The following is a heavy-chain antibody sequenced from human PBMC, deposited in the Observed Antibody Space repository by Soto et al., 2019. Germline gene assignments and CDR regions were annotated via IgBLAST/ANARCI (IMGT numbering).Heavy chain of an antibody. V-gene: IGHV1-8*01. J-gene: IGHJ5*02. CDR2: MNPNSGNT. D-gene: IGHD6-13*01. Sequence: QVQLVQSGAEVKKPGASVKVSCKASGYTITSYDINWVRQATGQGLEWMGWMNPNSGNTDYAQKFQGRVTMTRNTSISTASMELSSLRSEDTAVYYCARERSAAGTGWFDPWGQGTLVTVSS. CDR3: ARERSAAGTGWFDP. CDR1: GYTITSYD.